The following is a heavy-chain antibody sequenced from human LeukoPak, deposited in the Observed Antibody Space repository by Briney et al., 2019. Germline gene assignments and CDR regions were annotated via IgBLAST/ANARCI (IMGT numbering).Heavy chain of an antibody. J-gene: IGHJ3*01. Sequence: GGSLRLSCAVSGFTFSGFWMSCSRQAPGQGLEWVASINSDGSEGYYADVVKGRFTIPRDNAKNSLYLQINSLRAEDTAVYYCARSSYSSSSSVWGQGTMVTVSS. D-gene: IGHD6-6*01. CDR3: ARSSYSSSSSV. V-gene: IGHV3-7*03. CDR1: GFTFSGFW. CDR2: INSDGSEG.